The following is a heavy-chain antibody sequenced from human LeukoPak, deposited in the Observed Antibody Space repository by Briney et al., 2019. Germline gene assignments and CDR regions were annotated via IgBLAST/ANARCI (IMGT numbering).Heavy chain of an antibody. Sequence: SETLSLTCTVSGYSISSGYYWGWIRQPPGKGLEWIGSIYHSGSTYYNPSLESRVTISVDTSKNQFSLKLSSVTAADTAVYYCAREGPIDYWGQGTLVTVSS. CDR3: AREGPIDY. J-gene: IGHJ4*02. V-gene: IGHV4-38-2*02. CDR2: IYHSGST. CDR1: GYSISSGYY.